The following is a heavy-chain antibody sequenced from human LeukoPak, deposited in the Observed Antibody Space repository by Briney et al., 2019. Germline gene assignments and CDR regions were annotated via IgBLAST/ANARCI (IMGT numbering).Heavy chain of an antibody. CDR3: ARPYYYDSRIDP. CDR2: MYSSGST. J-gene: IGHJ5*02. D-gene: IGHD3-22*01. CDR1: GVSISSGDYY. V-gene: IGHV4-30-4*01. Sequence: SQTLSLTCTVSGVSISSGDYYWSWIRQPPGEGLEWIGYMYSSGSTYYNPSLKSRATISVDTSKNQFSLKLSSVTAADTAVYYCARPYYYDSRIDPWGQGTLVTVSP.